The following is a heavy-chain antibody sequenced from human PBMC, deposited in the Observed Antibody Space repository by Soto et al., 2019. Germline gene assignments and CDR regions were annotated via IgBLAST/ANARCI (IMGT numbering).Heavy chain of an antibody. V-gene: IGHV5-51*01. CDR3: AASIFYYGMDV. CDR1: GYTFTNYW. J-gene: IGHJ6*02. CDR2: IYPGDSDT. Sequence: GESLKMSCKGSGYTFTNYWIGWVRQMPGKGLEWMGIIYPGDSDTKYNPSFQGQVTISAGKSITTTYLRWTSLKASDTAIYYCAASIFYYGMDVWGQGTTVTVSS.